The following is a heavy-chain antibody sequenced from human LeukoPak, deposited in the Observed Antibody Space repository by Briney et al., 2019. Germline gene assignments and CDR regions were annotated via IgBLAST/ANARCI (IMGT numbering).Heavy chain of an antibody. CDR3: AKWGDYDVLTSYYDSDY. Sequence: GASLRLSCAASGFTFSNYAMSWVRQAPGKGLEWVSAVSGRDTSTYYTDSVKRRFTISRDNSKNTLYLQMNSLSAEDTAIYYCAKWGDYDVLTSYYDSDYWGQGTLVTVSS. V-gene: IGHV3-23*01. CDR2: VSGRDTST. J-gene: IGHJ4*02. D-gene: IGHD3-9*01. CDR1: GFTFSNYA.